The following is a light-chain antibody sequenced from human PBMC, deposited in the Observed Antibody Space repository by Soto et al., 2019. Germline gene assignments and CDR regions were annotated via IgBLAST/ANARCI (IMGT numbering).Light chain of an antibody. CDR3: HHYGDSPYT. Sequence: EIVLTQSPGTLSLSPGERATLSCRASQSVSSNYLAWYQQKPGQAPRLLIYGASSRATGIPDRFSGSGSGTDFTLTISRLEPEDFAVYYCHHYGDSPYTFGQGTRLEIK. V-gene: IGKV3-20*01. CDR2: GAS. J-gene: IGKJ2*01. CDR1: QSVSSNY.